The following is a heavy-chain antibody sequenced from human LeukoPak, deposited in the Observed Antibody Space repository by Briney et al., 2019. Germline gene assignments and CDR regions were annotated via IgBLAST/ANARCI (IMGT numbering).Heavy chain of an antibody. CDR3: ARGLSAAGLFYYYYYMDV. V-gene: IGHV3-7*01. J-gene: IGHJ6*03. CDR2: IKQDGSEK. D-gene: IGHD6-13*01. Sequence: GGSLRLSCAASGFTFSSYWMSWVRQAPGKGLEWVANIKQDGSEKYYVDSVKGRFTISRDNAKNSLYLQMNSLRAEDTAVYYCARGLSAAGLFYYYYYMDVWGKGTTVTISS. CDR1: GFTFSSYW.